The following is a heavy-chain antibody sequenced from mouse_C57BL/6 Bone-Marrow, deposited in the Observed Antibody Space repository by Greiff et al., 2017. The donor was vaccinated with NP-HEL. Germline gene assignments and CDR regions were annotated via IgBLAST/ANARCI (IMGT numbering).Heavy chain of an antibody. J-gene: IGHJ4*01. CDR2: IYPRDGST. Sequence: VKLVESGPELVKPGASVKLSCKASGYTFTSYDINWVKQRPGQGLEWIGWIYPRDGSTKYNEKFKGKATLTVDTSSSTAYMELHSLTSEDSAVYFCASGAMDYWGQGTSVTVSS. V-gene: IGHV1-85*01. CDR1: GYTFTSYD. CDR3: ASGAMDY.